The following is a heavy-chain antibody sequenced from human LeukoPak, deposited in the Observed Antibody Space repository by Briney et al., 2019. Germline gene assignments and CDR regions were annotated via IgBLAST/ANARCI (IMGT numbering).Heavy chain of an antibody. J-gene: IGHJ4*02. V-gene: IGHV3-23*01. CDR2: ISGSGGST. CDR3: AKDRHYYDSSGATDY. D-gene: IGHD3-22*01. CDR1: GFTFSSYA. Sequence: GGSLRLSCAASGFTFSSYAMSWVRQAPGKGLEWVSAISGSGGSTYYADSVKGRFTNSRDNSKNTLYLQMNSLRAEDTAVYYCAKDRHYYDSSGATDYWGQGTLVTVSS.